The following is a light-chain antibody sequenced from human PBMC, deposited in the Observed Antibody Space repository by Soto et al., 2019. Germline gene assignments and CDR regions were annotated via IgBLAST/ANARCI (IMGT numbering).Light chain of an antibody. CDR2: EVS. Sequence: QSVLTQPPSASGSPGQSVTISCTGTSSDVGGYNYVSWYQQHPGKAPKLMIYEVSKRPSGVPDRFSGSKSGNTASLTVSGLQAEDEADYYCSSYAGSNNPFLFGTGTKVTVL. CDR1: SSDVGGYNY. CDR3: SSYAGSNNPFL. J-gene: IGLJ1*01. V-gene: IGLV2-8*01.